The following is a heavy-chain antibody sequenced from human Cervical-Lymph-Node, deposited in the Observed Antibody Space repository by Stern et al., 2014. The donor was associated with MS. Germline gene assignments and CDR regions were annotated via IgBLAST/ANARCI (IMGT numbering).Heavy chain of an antibody. CDR1: GGSFSGYY. J-gene: IGHJ5*02. D-gene: IGHD2-2*01. CDR3: ARGEGSTTPPNWFDP. CDR2: INHSGSN. V-gene: IGHV4-34*01. Sequence: QVQLQQWGAGLLKPSETLSLTCAVYGGSFSGYYWSWIRQPPGKGLEWIGEINHSGSNNYNPSLKSRVTITVDTSKNQFSLKLSSVTAADTAVYYCARGEGSTTPPNWFDPWGQGTLVTVSS.